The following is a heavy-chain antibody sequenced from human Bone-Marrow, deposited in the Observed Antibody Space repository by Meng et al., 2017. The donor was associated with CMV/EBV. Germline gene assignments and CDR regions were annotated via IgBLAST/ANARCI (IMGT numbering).Heavy chain of an antibody. CDR2: INHSGST. Sequence: SETLSLTCAVYGGSFSGYYWSWIRQPPGKGLEWIGEINHSGSTNYNPSLKSRVTISVDTSKNQFSLKLSSVTAADTAVYYCARDQGDYYYYGMDVWGQGTTVTGSS. CDR3: ARDQGDYYYYGMDV. CDR1: GGSFSGYY. J-gene: IGHJ6*01. V-gene: IGHV4-34*01.